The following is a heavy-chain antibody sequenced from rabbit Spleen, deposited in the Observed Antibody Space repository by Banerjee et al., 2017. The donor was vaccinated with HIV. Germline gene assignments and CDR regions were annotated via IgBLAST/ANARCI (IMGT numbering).Heavy chain of an antibody. V-gene: IGHV1S40*01. CDR2: IDAGSSGFT. CDR3: ARDTASSFSSYGMDL. Sequence: QSLEESGGDLVKPGASLTLTCTASGVSFSIRSYMCWVLQAPGKGLEWIACIDAGSSGFTYFATWAKGRFTISKTSSTTVTLQMTRLTAADTATYFCARDTASSFSSYGMDLWGPGTLVTVS. CDR1: GVSFSIRSY. D-gene: IGHD8-1*01. J-gene: IGHJ6*01.